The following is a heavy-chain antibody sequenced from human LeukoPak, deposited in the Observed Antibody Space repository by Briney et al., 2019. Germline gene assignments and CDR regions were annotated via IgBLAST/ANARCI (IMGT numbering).Heavy chain of an antibody. Sequence: GGSXSSYXXXXRRXXXXXGXXWXXXIXYSGSTNYNPSLKIRVTISVDTSKNQFSLKLSSVTAADTAVYYCARGGAWDIVVVPAARLFDYWGQGTLVTDSS. V-gene: IGHV4-59*01. CDR3: ARGGAWDIVVVPAARLFDY. CDR1: GGSXSSYX. J-gene: IGHJ4*02. CDR2: IXYSGST. D-gene: IGHD2-2*01.